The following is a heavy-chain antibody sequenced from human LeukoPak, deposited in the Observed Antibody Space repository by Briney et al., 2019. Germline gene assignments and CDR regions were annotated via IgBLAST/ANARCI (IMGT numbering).Heavy chain of an antibody. V-gene: IGHV1-69*02. Sequence: SVKVSCKASGGTFSSYTISWLRQAPGQGLEWMGRIIPILGIANSAQKFQGRVTITADKSTSTAYRELSRVRSEGAAVYYWARAGGGYQPFDYWGQGTLVTVSS. CDR3: ARAGGGYQPFDY. J-gene: IGHJ4*02. CDR1: GGTFSSYT. CDR2: IIPILGIA. D-gene: IGHD1-26*01.